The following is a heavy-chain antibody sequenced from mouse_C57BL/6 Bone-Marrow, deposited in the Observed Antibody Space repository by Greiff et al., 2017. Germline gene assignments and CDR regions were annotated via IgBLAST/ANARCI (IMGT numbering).Heavy chain of an antibody. J-gene: IGHJ3*01. Sequence: VQLQQSVAELVRPGASVKLSCTASGFNIKNTYMHWVKQRPEQGLEWIGRIDPANGNTKYAPKFQGKATLTADTSSNTAYLQLSSLTSADTAVYYGASLYYGSSYVAWFAYWGQGTLVTVSA. CDR3: ASLYYGSSYVAWFAY. CDR2: IDPANGNT. CDR1: GFNIKNTY. V-gene: IGHV14-3*01. D-gene: IGHD1-1*01.